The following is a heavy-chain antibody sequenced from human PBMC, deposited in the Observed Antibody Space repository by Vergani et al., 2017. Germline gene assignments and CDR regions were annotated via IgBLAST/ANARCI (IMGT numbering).Heavy chain of an antibody. D-gene: IGHD2/OR15-2a*01. V-gene: IGHV1-58*02. CDR2: IVVGSGNT. CDR3: AAASTRQHLAYYYYGMDV. Sequence: QMQLVQSGPEVKKPGTSVKVSCKASGFTFTSSAMQWVRQARGQRLEWIGWIVVGSGNTNYAQKFQERVTITRDMSTSTAYMELSSLRSEDTAVYYCAAASTRQHLAYYYYGMDVWGQGTTVTVSS. J-gene: IGHJ6*02. CDR1: GFTFTSSA.